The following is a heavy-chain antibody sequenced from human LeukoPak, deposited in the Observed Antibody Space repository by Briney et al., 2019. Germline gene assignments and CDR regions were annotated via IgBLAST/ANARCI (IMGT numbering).Heavy chain of an antibody. CDR1: GFTFSRYE. V-gene: IGHV3-48*03. D-gene: IGHD6-19*01. J-gene: IGHJ4*02. Sequence: GGSLRLSCAASGFTFSRYEINWVRQAPGKGLEWVSYISSSGSPISYADSVKGRFTISRDNAKNSLYLQMNSLRAEDTAVYYCARLTLFPVAGDGGWYWGQGTLVTVSS. CDR2: ISSSGSPI. CDR3: ARLTLFPVAGDGGWY.